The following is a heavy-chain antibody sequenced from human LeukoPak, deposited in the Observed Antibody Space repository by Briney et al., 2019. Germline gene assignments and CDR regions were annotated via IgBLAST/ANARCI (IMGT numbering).Heavy chain of an antibody. J-gene: IGHJ4*02. CDR2: IYTSGST. CDR3: ARDSCWSSSWYGAVVFDY. CDR1: GGSISSYY. V-gene: IGHV4-4*07. D-gene: IGHD6-13*01. Sequence: PSETLSLTCTVSGGSISSYYWSWIRQPAGKGLEWNGRIYTSGSTNYNPSLKSRVTMSVDTSKNQFSLKLSSVTAADTAVYYCARDSCWSSSWYGAVVFDYWGQGTLVTVSS.